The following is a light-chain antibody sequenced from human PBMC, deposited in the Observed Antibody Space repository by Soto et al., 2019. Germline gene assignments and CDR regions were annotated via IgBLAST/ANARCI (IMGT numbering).Light chain of an antibody. CDR1: SSDVGGYNY. J-gene: IGLJ1*01. CDR2: EVS. Sequence: QSVLTQPASVSGSPGQSITISCTGTSSDVGGYNYVSWYQQHPGEAPKLIIYEVSNRPSGVSNRFSGSKSGNTASLTISGLQAEDEADYYCISYTSSSTLVFGTGTKVTLL. CDR3: ISYTSSSTLV. V-gene: IGLV2-14*01.